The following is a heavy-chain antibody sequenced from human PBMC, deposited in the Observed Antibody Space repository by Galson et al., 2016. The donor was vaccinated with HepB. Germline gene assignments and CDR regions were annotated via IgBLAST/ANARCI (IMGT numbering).Heavy chain of an antibody. CDR3: AREWAPFRIVNPRVRAFDI. V-gene: IGHV1-69*06. D-gene: IGHD2/OR15-2a*01. Sequence: SVKVSCKASGGTFSSYAISWVRQAPGQGLEWLGGIIPIFGTANYAQQFQGRVTITADKSTSTAYMERSSLRSEDTAVYYCAREWAPFRIVNPRVRAFDIWGQGTMVTVSS. J-gene: IGHJ3*02. CDR2: IIPIFGTA. CDR1: GGTFSSYA.